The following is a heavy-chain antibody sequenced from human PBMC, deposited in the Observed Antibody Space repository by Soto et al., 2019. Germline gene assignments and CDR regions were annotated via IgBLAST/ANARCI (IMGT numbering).Heavy chain of an antibody. Sequence: GGSLRLSCAASGFTFSSYWMSWVRQAPGKGLEWVANIKQDGSEKYYVDSVKGRFTISRDNAKNSLYLQMNSLRAEDTSVYYCASRSDAVPTGAFDIWGQGTMVTVSS. J-gene: IGHJ3*02. V-gene: IGHV3-7*03. CDR1: GFTFSSYW. CDR2: IKQDGSEK. CDR3: ASRSDAVPTGAFDI. D-gene: IGHD2-2*01.